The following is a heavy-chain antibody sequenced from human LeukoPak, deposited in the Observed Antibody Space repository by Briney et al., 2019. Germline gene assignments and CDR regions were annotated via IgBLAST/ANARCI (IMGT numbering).Heavy chain of an antibody. CDR1: GYTFTGYY. V-gene: IGHV1-2*02. CDR2: INPNSGGT. Sequence: GASVKVSCKASGYTFTGYYMHWVRQAPGQGLEWMGWINPNSGGTNYAQKFQGMVTMTRDTSISTAYMELSRLRSDDTAVYYCAREGQSNWNDINYWGQGTLVTVSS. CDR3: AREGQSNWNDINY. D-gene: IGHD1-20*01. J-gene: IGHJ4*02.